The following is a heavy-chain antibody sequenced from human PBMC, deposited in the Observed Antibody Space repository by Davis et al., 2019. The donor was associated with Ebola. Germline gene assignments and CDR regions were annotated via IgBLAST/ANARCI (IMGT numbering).Heavy chain of an antibody. D-gene: IGHD3-10*01. V-gene: IGHV3-66*01. CDR3: ARDITLRGPFDP. Sequence: GESLKISCAASGFTVSSNYMSWVRQAPGKGLEGVAVIYSGGSTYYADSVKGRFTISRDNSKNTLYLQMNSLRAEDTAVYYCARDITLRGPFDPWGQGTLVTVSS. CDR2: IYSGGST. J-gene: IGHJ5*02. CDR1: GFTVSSNY.